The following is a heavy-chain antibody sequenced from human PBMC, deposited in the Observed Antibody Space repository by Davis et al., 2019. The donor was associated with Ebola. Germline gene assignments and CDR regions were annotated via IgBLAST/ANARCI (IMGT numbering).Heavy chain of an antibody. D-gene: IGHD6-6*01. V-gene: IGHV3-53*01. CDR3: ARSLMWGSSSHYYYYGMDV. CDR1: GFTFADYG. CDR2: IYSGGST. J-gene: IGHJ6*02. Sequence: GGSLRLSCAASGFTFADYGMSWVRQAPGKGLEWVSVIYSGGSTYYADSVKGRFTISRDNSKNTLYLQMNSLRAEDTAVYYCARSLMWGSSSHYYYYGMDVWGQGTTVTVSS.